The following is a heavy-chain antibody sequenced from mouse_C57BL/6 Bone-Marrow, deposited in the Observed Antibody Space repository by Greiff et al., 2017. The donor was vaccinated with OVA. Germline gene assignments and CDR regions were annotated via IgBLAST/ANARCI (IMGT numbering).Heavy chain of an antibody. CDR3: ARSNYYGSRAMDY. D-gene: IGHD1-1*01. J-gene: IGHJ4*01. Sequence: VQGVESGPELVKPGASVKLSCKASGYTFTSYDINWVKQRPGQGLEWIGWIYPRDGSTKYNEKFKGKATLTVDTSSSTAYMELHSLTSEDSAVYFCARSNYYGSRAMDYWGQGTSVTVSS. V-gene: IGHV1-85*01. CDR1: GYTFTSYD. CDR2: IYPRDGST.